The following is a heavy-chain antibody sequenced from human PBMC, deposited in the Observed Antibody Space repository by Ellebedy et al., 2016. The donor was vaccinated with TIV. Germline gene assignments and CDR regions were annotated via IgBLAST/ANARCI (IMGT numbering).Heavy chain of an antibody. CDR1: GGSISSSSFN. CDR2: IWHTGTS. J-gene: IGHJ3*02. Sequence: MPSETLSLTCTVSGGSISSSSFNWGCIRPPPGKGLEWIGTIWHTGTSWYNTSLESRLTVSVDTSKNQFSMKLSSLSAADTALYYCVRGGGNAFDIWGQGTKVTVSS. CDR3: VRGGGNAFDI. V-gene: IGHV4-39*07. D-gene: IGHD3-16*01.